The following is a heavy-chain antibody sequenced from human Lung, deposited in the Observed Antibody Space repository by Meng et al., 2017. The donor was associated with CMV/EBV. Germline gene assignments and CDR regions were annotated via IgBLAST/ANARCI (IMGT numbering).Heavy chain of an antibody. CDR1: GYTFSDYY. D-gene: IGHD1-26*01. J-gene: IGHJ4*02. CDR2: INPNTGGT. Sequence: QVQLVQSGAEVKKPXXXXXXXCQTSGYTFSDYYINWVRQAPGQGLEWMGWINPNTGGTNYAQKFQGRVTMSRDTSISTFYMYLSRLRSDDTALYYCARDRLVGATEGLDYWGQGTLVTVSS. V-gene: IGHV1-2*02. CDR3: ARDRLVGATEGLDY.